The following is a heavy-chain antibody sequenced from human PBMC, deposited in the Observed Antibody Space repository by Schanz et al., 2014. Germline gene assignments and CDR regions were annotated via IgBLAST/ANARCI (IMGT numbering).Heavy chain of an antibody. J-gene: IGHJ3*02. CDR3: AKGRFGELSAFDI. Sequence: EVHLVESGGGLVQPGGSLKLSCAASGLIFSNYVMSWVRQAPGKGLEWVSTIGTSGGTNYAESVKGRFTISRDNSKNTLYLQMNSLRAEDTAVYYCAKGRFGELSAFDIWGQGTMVTVSS. CDR2: IGTSGGT. V-gene: IGHV3-23*04. D-gene: IGHD3-10*01. CDR1: GLIFSNYV.